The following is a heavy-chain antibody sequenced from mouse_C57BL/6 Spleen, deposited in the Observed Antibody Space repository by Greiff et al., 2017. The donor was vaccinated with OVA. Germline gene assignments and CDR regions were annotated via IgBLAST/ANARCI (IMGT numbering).Heavy chain of an antibody. CDR1: GYTFTSYW. Sequence: QVQLKQPGAELVRPGTSVKLSCKASGYTFTSYWMHWVKQRPGQGLEWIGVIDPSDSYTNYNQKFKGKATLTVDTSSSTAYMQLSSLTSEDSAVYYCARPSTLRGYFDYWGQGTTLTVSS. CDR3: ARPSTLRGYFDY. J-gene: IGHJ2*01. CDR2: IDPSDSYT. D-gene: IGHD2-12*01. V-gene: IGHV1-59*01.